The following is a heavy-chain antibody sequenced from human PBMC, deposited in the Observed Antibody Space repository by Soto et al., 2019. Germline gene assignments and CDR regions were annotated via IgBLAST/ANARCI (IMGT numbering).Heavy chain of an antibody. D-gene: IGHD3-3*01. Sequence: QVQLVESGGGVVQPGRSLRLSCAASGFTFSSYGMHWVRQAPGKGLEWVAVISYDGSNKYYADSVKGRFTISRDNSKNTLYLQMNRLRAEDTAVYYCAKDQRDYDFWSGYWGGSNGPYGMDVWGQGPTVTVSS. J-gene: IGHJ6*02. CDR3: AKDQRDYDFWSGYWGGSNGPYGMDV. V-gene: IGHV3-30*18. CDR1: GFTFSSYG. CDR2: ISYDGSNK.